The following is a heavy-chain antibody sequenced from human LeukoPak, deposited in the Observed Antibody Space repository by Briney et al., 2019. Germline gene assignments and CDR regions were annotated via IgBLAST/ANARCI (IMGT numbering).Heavy chain of an antibody. Sequence: SETLSLTCTVSGDSIRSGGYFWSWIRQHPVKGLEWIGYIYYSASTDYNPSLKSRATISVDMSKNQFFLKLNSVTAADTAVYYCARDSYDSTAYTWGQGILVTVSS. CDR3: ARDSYDSTAYT. V-gene: IGHV4-31*03. J-gene: IGHJ5*02. CDR1: GDSIRSGGYF. D-gene: IGHD3-22*01. CDR2: IYYSAST.